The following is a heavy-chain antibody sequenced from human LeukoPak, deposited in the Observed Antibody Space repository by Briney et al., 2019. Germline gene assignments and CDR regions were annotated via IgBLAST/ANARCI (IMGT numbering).Heavy chain of an antibody. J-gene: IGHJ3*02. CDR3: ARAGGGKGGAFDI. CDR2: ISYDGSNK. Sequence: GGSLRLSCAASEFTISSYAMHWVRQAPGKGLEWVAVISYDGSNKYYADSVKGRFTISRDNSKNTLYLQMNSLRAEDTAVYYCARAGGGKGGAFDIWGQGTMVTVSS. CDR1: EFTISSYA. D-gene: IGHD3-16*01. V-gene: IGHV3-30*04.